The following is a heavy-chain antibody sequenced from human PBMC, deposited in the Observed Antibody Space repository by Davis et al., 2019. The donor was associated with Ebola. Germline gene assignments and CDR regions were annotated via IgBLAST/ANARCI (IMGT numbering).Heavy chain of an antibody. J-gene: IGHJ4*02. D-gene: IGHD1-26*01. V-gene: IGHV4-39*01. CDR1: GGSVSSGSYY. CDR2: IYYSGST. Sequence: SETLSLTCTVSGGSVSSGSYYWSWIRQPPGKGLEWIGSIYYSGSTYYNPSLKSRVTISVDTSKNQFSLKLSSVTAADTAVYYCARRSIVGAIYFDYWGQGTLVTVSS. CDR3: ARRSIVGAIYFDY.